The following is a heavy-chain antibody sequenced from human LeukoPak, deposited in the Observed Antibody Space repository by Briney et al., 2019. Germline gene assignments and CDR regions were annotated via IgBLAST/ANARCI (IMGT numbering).Heavy chain of an antibody. Sequence: SETLSLTCTVSGGSISSGSYYWSWIRQPAGKGLEWIGRIYTSGSTNYNPPLKSRVTISVDTANNQFSLNLNSVTAADTAVYYCARQSYYYETSGYRYYFDFWGQGALVTVSS. D-gene: IGHD3-22*01. CDR3: ARQSYYYETSGYRYYFDF. CDR2: IYTSGST. V-gene: IGHV4-61*02. CDR1: GGSISSGSYY. J-gene: IGHJ4*02.